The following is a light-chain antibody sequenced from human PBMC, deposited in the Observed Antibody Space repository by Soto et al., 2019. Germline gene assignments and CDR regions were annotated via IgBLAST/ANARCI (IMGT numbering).Light chain of an antibody. J-gene: IGLJ2*01. Sequence: QSALTQPPSASGSPGQSVTISCTGTSSDVGGYNYVSWYQQHPGKAPKLMIYEVSKRPSGVPGRFSGSKSGNTASLTVSGLQAEDEADYYCSSYAGSNNFGVVFGGGTKLTVL. CDR2: EVS. V-gene: IGLV2-8*01. CDR3: SSYAGSNNFGVV. CDR1: SSDVGGYNY.